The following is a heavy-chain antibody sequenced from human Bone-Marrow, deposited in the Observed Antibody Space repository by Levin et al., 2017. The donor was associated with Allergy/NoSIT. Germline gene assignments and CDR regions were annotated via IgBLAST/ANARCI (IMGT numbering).Heavy chain of an antibody. V-gene: IGHV4-59*01. D-gene: IGHD6-13*01. J-gene: IGHJ6*02. CDR3: ARVGKVSRGYSSSWYPYYGMDV. CDR1: GGSISSYY. CDR2: IYYSGST. Sequence: ESLKISCTVSGGSISSYYWSWIRQPPGKGLEWIGYIYYSGSTNYNPSLKSRVTISVDTSKNQFSLKLSSVTAADTAVYYCARVGKVSRGYSSSWYPYYGMDVWGQGTTVTVSS.